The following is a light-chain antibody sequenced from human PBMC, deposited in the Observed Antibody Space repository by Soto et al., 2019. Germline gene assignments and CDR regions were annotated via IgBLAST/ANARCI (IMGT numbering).Light chain of an antibody. V-gene: IGLV2-14*01. Sequence: QCALSQPASVSGYPGQSITISCTGTNSDVGDHNYVSWYQQHPGKAPKLIIYEVSNRSSGISDRFSASKSGNSASLTISGHQAEDEPDYYCSSYTNRNSLVFGTGSKVT. J-gene: IGLJ1*01. CDR2: EVS. CDR3: SSYTNRNSLV. CDR1: NSDVGDHNY.